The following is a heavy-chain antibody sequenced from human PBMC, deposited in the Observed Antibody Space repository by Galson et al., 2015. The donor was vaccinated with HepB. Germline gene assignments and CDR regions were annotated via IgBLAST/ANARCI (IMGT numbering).Heavy chain of an antibody. CDR1: GGTFSSYA. V-gene: IGHV1-69*04. CDR2: IIPILGIA. CDR3: ARELSGYCSSTSCPVMLIWFDP. J-gene: IGHJ5*02. D-gene: IGHD2-2*01. Sequence: SVKVSCKASGGTFSSYAISWVRQAPGQGLEWMGRIIPILGIANYAQKFQGRVTITADKSTSTAYMELSSLRSEDTAVYYCARELSGYCSSTSCPVMLIWFDPWGQGTLVTVSS.